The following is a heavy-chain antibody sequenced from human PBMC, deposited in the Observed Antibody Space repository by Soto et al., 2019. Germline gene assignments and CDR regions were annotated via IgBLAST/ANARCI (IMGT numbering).Heavy chain of an antibody. D-gene: IGHD2-2*01. CDR1: GFTVSSNY. J-gene: IGHJ4*02. CDR3: ARGGFLGYCSSTSCFDY. V-gene: IGHV3-53*04. CDR2: IYSGGST. Sequence: GGSLRLSCAASGFTVSSNYMSWVRQAPGKGLEWVSVIYSGGSTYYADSVKGRFTISRHNSKNTLYLQMNSLRAEDTAVYYCARGGFLGYCSSTSCFDYWGQGTLVTVSS.